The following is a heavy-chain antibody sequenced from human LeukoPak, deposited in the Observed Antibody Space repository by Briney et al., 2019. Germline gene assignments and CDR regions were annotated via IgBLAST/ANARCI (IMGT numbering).Heavy chain of an antibody. Sequence: PGGSLRLSCAASGFTFSSYWMYWVRQTPGKGLVWVSRINSDGSSTTYADSVKGRFTISRDNAKNSLYLQMNSLRAEDTAVYYCGRLTTFYDTVDPWGQGTLVTVSS. CDR3: GRLTTFYDTVDP. D-gene: IGHD2/OR15-2a*01. CDR2: INSDGSST. J-gene: IGHJ5*02. CDR1: GFTFSSYW. V-gene: IGHV3-74*01.